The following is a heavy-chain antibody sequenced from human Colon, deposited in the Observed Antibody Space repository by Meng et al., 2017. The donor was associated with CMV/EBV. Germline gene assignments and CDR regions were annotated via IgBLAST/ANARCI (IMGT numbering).Heavy chain of an antibody. J-gene: IGHJ4*02. CDR3: ARDQFQFYFDY. CDR1: GDIFTSYT. V-gene: IGHV1-69*04. Sequence: CMASGDIFTSYTIIWVRQAPGQGLEWMGRIIPLVGVTDYAQKFRGRLTITADKSTSTVYMELSSLRSEDTAVYYCARDQFQFYFDYWGQGTLVTVSS. CDR2: IIPLVGVT.